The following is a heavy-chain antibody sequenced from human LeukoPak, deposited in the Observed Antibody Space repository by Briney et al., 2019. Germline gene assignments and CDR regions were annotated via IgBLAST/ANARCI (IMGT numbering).Heavy chain of an antibody. CDR3: AREGFNPPYGDYP. Sequence: SETLSLTCTVSGGSISSYYWSRIRQPAGKGLEWIGRIYTSGSTNYNPSLKSRVTMSVDTSKNQFSLKLSSVTAADTAVYYCAREGFNPPYGDYPWGQGTLVTVSS. D-gene: IGHD4-17*01. CDR2: IYTSGST. V-gene: IGHV4-4*07. J-gene: IGHJ5*02. CDR1: GGSISSYY.